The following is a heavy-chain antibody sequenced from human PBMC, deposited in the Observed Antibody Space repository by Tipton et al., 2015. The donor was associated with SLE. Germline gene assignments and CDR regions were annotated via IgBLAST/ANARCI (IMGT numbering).Heavy chain of an antibody. V-gene: IGHV3-21*01. J-gene: IGHJ4*02. CDR1: GFTFSSYS. Sequence: SLRLSCAASGFTFSSYSMNWVRQAPGKGLEWVSSISSSSSYIYYADSVKGRFTISRDNAKNSLYLQMNSLRAEDTAVYYCASSDIVATASLYWGQGTLVTVSS. CDR2: ISSSSSYI. CDR3: ASSDIVATASLY. D-gene: IGHD5-12*01.